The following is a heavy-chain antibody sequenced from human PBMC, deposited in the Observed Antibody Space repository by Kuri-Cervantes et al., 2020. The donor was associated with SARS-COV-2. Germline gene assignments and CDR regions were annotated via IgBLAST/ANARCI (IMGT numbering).Heavy chain of an antibody. J-gene: IGHJ5*02. Sequence: AEPVTLPCNVPGGSIGSRSYYWGWIRQPPGKGLEWIGSIYYSGSTYYNPSLKSRVTISVDTSKNQFSLKLSSVTAADTAVYYCARQMMSSITIFGVVITRNWFDPWGQVTLVTVSS. D-gene: IGHD3-3*01. CDR1: GGSIGSRSYY. CDR3: ARQMMSSITIFGVVITRNWFDP. V-gene: IGHV4-39*01. CDR2: IYYSGST.